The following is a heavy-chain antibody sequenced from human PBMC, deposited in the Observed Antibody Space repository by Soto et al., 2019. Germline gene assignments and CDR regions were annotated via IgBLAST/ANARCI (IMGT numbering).Heavy chain of an antibody. CDR2: IYYSGST. CDR1: GGSISSSSYY. V-gene: IGHV4-39*01. D-gene: IGHD1-7*01. CDR3: ARRGTWNYLLEYY. Sequence: SETLSLTCTVSGGSISSSSYYWGWIRQPPGKGLEWIGSIYYSGSTYYNPSLKSRVTISVDTSKNQFSLKLSSVTAADTAVYYCARRGTWNYLLEYYWGQGTLVTVSS. J-gene: IGHJ4*02.